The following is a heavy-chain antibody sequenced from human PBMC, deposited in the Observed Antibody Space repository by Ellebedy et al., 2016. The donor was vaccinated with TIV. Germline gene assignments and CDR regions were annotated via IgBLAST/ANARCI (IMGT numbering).Heavy chain of an antibody. D-gene: IGHD4-23*01. CDR1: GGSISSYY. Sequence: SETLSLXXTVSGGSISSYYWSWIRQPPGKGLEWIGYIYYSGSTNYNPSLKSRVTISIDTSKNQFSLKLSSVTAADTAVYYCARTLGRWYPDHSDYWGQGTLVTVSS. CDR2: IYYSGST. J-gene: IGHJ4*02. CDR3: ARTLGRWYPDHSDY. V-gene: IGHV4-59*13.